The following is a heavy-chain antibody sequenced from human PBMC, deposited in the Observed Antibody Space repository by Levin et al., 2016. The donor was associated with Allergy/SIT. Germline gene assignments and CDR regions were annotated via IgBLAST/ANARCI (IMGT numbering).Heavy chain of an antibody. D-gene: IGHD2-2*01. CDR3: ARGIIVVVPAAIIGTTYYMDV. CDR2: IKQDGSEK. V-gene: IGHV3-7*01. Sequence: VRQAPGKGLEWVANIKQDGSEKYYVDSVKGRFTISRDNAKNSLYLQMNSLRAEDTAVYYCARGIIVVVPAAIIGTTYYMDVWGKGTTVTVSS. J-gene: IGHJ6*03.